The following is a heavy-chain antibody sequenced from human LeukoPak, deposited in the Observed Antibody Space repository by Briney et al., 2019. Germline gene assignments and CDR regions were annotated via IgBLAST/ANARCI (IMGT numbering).Heavy chain of an antibody. CDR1: GGSISSGGYY. D-gene: IGHD5-12*01. V-gene: IGHV4-31*03. CDR2: IYYSGST. Sequence: SETLSLTCTVSGGSISSGGYYWSWIRQHPGKGLEWIGYIYYSGSTFYNPSLKNRVTISVDISKNQFSLKLNSVTAADTAVYYCASSEATTTPPPYGMDVWGQGTTVTVSS. J-gene: IGHJ6*02. CDR3: ASSEATTTPPPYGMDV.